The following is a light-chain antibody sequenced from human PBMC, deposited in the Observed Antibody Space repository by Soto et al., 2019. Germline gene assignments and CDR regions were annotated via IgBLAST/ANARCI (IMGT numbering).Light chain of an antibody. CDR1: SKDVGGYNY. CDR3: SSYSNTSTLYV. Sequence: QSVLTHPASVSGFPGQSIIISCTGTSKDVGGYNYVSWYQKHPGKAPKLKIYDVNKRPSGVSNRFSGSKSGNTASLTISGLQAEDEADYYCSSYSNTSTLYVFGTGTKVTVL. J-gene: IGLJ1*01. V-gene: IGLV2-14*01. CDR2: DVN.